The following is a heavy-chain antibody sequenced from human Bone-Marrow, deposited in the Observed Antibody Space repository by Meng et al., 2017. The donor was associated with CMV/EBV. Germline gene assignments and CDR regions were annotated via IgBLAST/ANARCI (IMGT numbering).Heavy chain of an antibody. V-gene: IGHV1-2*02. D-gene: IGHD3-22*01. Sequence: ASVKVSCKASGYIFSDYYMHWVRQAPGQGLEWMGWISPNSGGTNYAQRFQGRVTMTSDTSITTAYMELSSLTSDDTAVYYCARGPITMMVVAPYGMDVWGQGTTVTVS. CDR2: ISPNSGGT. CDR3: ARGPITMMVVAPYGMDV. J-gene: IGHJ6*02. CDR1: GYIFSDYY.